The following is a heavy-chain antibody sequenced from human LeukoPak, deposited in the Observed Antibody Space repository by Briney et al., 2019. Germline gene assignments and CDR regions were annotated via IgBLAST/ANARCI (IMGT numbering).Heavy chain of an antibody. CDR1: GGSFSGYY. Sequence: PSETLSLTCAVYGGSFSGYYWSWIRQPPGKGLEWIGEINHSGSTNYNPSLKSRVTISVDTSKNQFSLKLSSVTAADTAVYYCARGRVRIDYSNYISPPRGNYPLNDYWGQGTLVTVSS. CDR2: INHSGST. D-gene: IGHD4-4*01. V-gene: IGHV4-34*01. J-gene: IGHJ4*02. CDR3: ARGRVRIDYSNYISPPRGNYPLNDY.